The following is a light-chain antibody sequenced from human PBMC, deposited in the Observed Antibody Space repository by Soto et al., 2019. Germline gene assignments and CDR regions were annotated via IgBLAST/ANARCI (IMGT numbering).Light chain of an antibody. CDR2: DDS. CDR3: QVWSSSTDLYV. Sequence: SYELTQPPSVSVAPGQTARITCGGNNIGSESVHWYQQRPGQAPVLVVYDDSDRPSGIPERFSGSNSANTATLTISRVEARDEADYYCQVWSSSTDLYVFGSGTKVTVL. J-gene: IGLJ1*01. CDR1: NIGSES. V-gene: IGLV3-21*02.